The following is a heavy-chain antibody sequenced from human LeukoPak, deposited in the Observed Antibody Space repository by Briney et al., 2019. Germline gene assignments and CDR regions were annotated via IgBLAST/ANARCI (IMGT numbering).Heavy chain of an antibody. CDR1: EFTFSSYS. CDR3: ARAPRRSLRFLEWLLSHDAFDI. J-gene: IGHJ3*02. Sequence: GGSLRLSCAASEFTFSSYSMNWVRQAPGKGLEWVSYISSSSSTIYYADSVKGRFTISRDNAKNSLYLQMNSLRDEDTAVYYCARAPRRSLRFLEWLLSHDAFDIWGQGTMVTVSS. D-gene: IGHD3-3*01. CDR2: ISSSSSTI. V-gene: IGHV3-48*02.